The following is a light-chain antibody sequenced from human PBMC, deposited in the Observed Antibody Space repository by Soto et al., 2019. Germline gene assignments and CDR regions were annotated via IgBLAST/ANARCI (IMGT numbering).Light chain of an antibody. Sequence: QSVLTQPASVSGSPGQSITISCTGTSSDVGGYNYVSWYQQHPGKAPKLMIYEVSNRPSGVSNRFSGSKSGNTASLTISGLQAEDEGDYYCSSYTSSSLVFGGGTKVTVL. CDR3: SSYTSSSLV. J-gene: IGLJ2*01. CDR1: SSDVGGYNY. V-gene: IGLV2-14*01. CDR2: EVS.